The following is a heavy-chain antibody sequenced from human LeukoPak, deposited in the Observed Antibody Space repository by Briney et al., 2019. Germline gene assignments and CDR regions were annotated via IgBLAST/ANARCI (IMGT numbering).Heavy chain of an antibody. Sequence: GGSLRLSCTASGFTFVDYVMTWARQAPGKGLEWVGSIRSKAYGGTTEYAASVKGRFTISRDDSKSIAYLQMHSLKTEDTAVYYCTRQSSSVASPFYYWGHGTLVTVSS. CDR3: TRQSSSVASPFYY. V-gene: IGHV3-49*04. CDR1: GFTFVDYV. CDR2: IRSKAYGGTT. J-gene: IGHJ4*01. D-gene: IGHD2-15*01.